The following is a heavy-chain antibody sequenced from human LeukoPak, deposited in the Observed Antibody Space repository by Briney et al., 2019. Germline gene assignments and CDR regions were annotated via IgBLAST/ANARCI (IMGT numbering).Heavy chain of an antibody. Sequence: SQTLSLTCAISGDSVSSNSAAWTWIRQSPSTGLEWQGRTYYTSKWYNDYAVSVKRRITINPDSSKKLFLMQLNSVTPEDTAVYYCAREGEVAVAGGYYYYYYGMDVWGQGTTVTVSS. D-gene: IGHD6-19*01. V-gene: IGHV6-1*01. CDR1: GDSVSSNSAA. J-gene: IGHJ6*02. CDR2: TYYTSKWYN. CDR3: AREGEVAVAGGYYYYYYGMDV.